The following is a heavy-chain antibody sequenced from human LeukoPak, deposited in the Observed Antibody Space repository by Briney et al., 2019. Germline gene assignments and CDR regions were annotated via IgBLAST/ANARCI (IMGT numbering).Heavy chain of an antibody. D-gene: IGHD5-12*01. V-gene: IGHV4-34*01. Sequence: SETLSLTCAVYGGSFSGYYWSWIRQPPGKGLEWIGEINHSGSTNYNPSLKSRVTISVDTSKNQFSLKLSSVTAADTAVYYCAGDGYSGSDALWGQGTLVTVSS. CDR1: GGSFSGYY. J-gene: IGHJ4*02. CDR2: INHSGST. CDR3: AGDGYSGSDAL.